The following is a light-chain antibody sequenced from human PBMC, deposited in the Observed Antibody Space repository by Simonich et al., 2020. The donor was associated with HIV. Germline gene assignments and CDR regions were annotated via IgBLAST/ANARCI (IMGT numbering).Light chain of an antibody. CDR2: AAS. Sequence: DIQMTQSPSSLSASVGDRVTITCRTSQSISNYLNWYQQKPGKAPKLLIYAASNLQSGFPSRFSGSGSGTDFTLTISSLQPEDFATYYCQQSYSSLSYTFGLGTKLEIK. J-gene: IGKJ2*01. V-gene: IGKV1-39*01. CDR1: QSISNY. CDR3: QQSYSSLSYT.